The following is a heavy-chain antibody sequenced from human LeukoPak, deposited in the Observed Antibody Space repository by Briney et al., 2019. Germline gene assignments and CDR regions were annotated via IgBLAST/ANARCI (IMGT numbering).Heavy chain of an antibody. D-gene: IGHD6-13*01. CDR2: ISNDGSRK. V-gene: IGHV3-30*18. CDR1: GFTFSRHG. Sequence: PGRSLRLSCAPSGFTFSRHGMHWVRQAPGKGLEWVAIISNDGSRKYYAHSVEGRFTISRDNSKNTVYLQLNSLRAGDTAIYYCTKDRRGPAAGTWYFDSWGQGTLVTVSS. CDR3: TKDRRGPAAGTWYFDS. J-gene: IGHJ4*02.